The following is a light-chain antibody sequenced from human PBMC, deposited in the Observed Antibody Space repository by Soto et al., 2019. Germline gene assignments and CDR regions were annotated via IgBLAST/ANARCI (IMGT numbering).Light chain of an antibody. V-gene: IGKV1-39*01. CDR1: QSISDY. Sequence: IQMTKSPLSLSASVGDRGTITGRAIQSISDYVNWYQHKPGKAPKLLIFAASSLPSGVPSRFSGSGSGTDFTLAISSVQPEDSAIYHCQQRHSVPLTFGPGTNVHI. J-gene: IGKJ3*01. CDR3: QQRHSVPLT. CDR2: AAS.